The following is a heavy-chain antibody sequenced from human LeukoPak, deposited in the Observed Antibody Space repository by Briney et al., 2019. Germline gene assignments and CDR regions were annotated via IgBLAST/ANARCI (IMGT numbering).Heavy chain of an antibody. V-gene: IGHV3-30*04. CDR2: VTYDAINK. Sequence: GGSLRLSCAASGFTFSSYTMHWVRQAPGKGLEWVALVTYDAINKQYTDSVKGRFTASKDNSKDTLYLQMNSLRGEDTAVYYCARDGVAGRLDGFDIWGQGTMVTVSS. D-gene: IGHD6-19*01. J-gene: IGHJ3*02. CDR3: ARDGVAGRLDGFDI. CDR1: GFTFSSYT.